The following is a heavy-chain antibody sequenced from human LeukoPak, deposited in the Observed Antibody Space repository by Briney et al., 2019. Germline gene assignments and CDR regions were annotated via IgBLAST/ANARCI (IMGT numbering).Heavy chain of an antibody. J-gene: IGHJ4*02. CDR3: AKWRWRQSEYED. D-gene: IGHD5-24*01. Sequence: GGSLRLSCEASGFSFSDHWMGWFRQAPGEGLECVANIKHDGSGKEYVDSVKGRFTISRDNAKNSVYLEMSSLRAEDTAVYYCAKWRWRQSEYEDWGQGTLVTVSS. CDR1: GFSFSDHW. V-gene: IGHV3-7*01. CDR2: IKHDGSGK.